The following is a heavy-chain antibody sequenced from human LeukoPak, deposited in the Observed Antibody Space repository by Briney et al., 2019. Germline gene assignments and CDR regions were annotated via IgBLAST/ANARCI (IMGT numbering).Heavy chain of an antibody. V-gene: IGHV1-2*02. J-gene: IGHJ4*02. CDR3: ARGPQWLARLDY. CDR1: GFTITSYG. CDR2: INPNSGGT. D-gene: IGHD6-19*01. Sequence: GASVKVSCSFSGFTITSYGIHWVQQSPGQGLEWMRWINPNSGGTNYAQKFQGRVTMTRDTSISTAYMELSRLRSDDTAVYYCARGPQWLARLDYWGQGTLVTVSS.